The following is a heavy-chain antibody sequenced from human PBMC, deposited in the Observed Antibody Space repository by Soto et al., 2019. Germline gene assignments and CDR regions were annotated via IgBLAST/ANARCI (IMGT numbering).Heavy chain of an antibody. CDR3: ARVGGYDNRALDY. CDR2: IYYSGST. V-gene: IGHV4-59*05. D-gene: IGHD5-12*01. CDR1: GGSISSYY. Sequence: ASETLSLTCTGSGGSISSYYWSWIRQPPGKGLEWIGSIYYSGSTHYNPSLKSRVTISVDTSKNQFSLKLSSVTAADTAVYYCARVGGYDNRALDYWGQGTLVTVSS. J-gene: IGHJ4*02.